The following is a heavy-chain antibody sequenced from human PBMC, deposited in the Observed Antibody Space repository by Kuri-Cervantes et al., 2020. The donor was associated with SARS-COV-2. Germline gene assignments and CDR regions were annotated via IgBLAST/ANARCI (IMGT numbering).Heavy chain of an antibody. CDR1: GFTFTSFA. D-gene: IGHD5-18*01. Sequence: GGSLRLSCAASGFTFTSFAIHWVRQAPGKGLEWVSVISHDGTNKYYADSVKGRFTISRDNSKNTLYLQMNSLRAEDTAVYYCAKSADPLGYSYGYLFDYWGQGTLVTVSS. V-gene: IGHV3-30*01. J-gene: IGHJ4*02. CDR3: AKSADPLGYSYGYLFDY. CDR2: ISHDGTNK.